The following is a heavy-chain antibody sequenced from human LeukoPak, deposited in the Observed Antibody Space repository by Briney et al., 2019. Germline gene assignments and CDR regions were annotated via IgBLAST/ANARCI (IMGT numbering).Heavy chain of an antibody. D-gene: IGHD2-2*01. CDR1: GFTFSSYG. Sequence: GGSLRLSCAASGFTFSSYGMHWVRQAPGKGPEWVAVIWYDGSNKYYADSVKGRFTISRDNSKNTLYLQMNSLRAEDTAVYYCARGKARGSDIVVAQDVWGQGTTVTVSS. V-gene: IGHV3-33*01. J-gene: IGHJ6*02. CDR2: IWYDGSNK. CDR3: ARGKARGSDIVVAQDV.